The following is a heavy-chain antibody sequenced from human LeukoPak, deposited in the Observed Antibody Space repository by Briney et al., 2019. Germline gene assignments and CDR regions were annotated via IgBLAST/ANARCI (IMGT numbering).Heavy chain of an antibody. J-gene: IGHJ4*02. V-gene: IGHV4-34*01. D-gene: IGHD4-17*01. CDR1: GGSFSGYY. CDR2: INHSGST. CDR3: ARESLSGGDYDY. Sequence: SETLSLTCAVYGGSFSGYYWSWIRQPPGKGQEWIGEINHSGSTNYNPSLKSRVTISVDTSKNQFSLKLSSVTAADTAVYYCARESLSGGDYDYWGQGTLVTVSS.